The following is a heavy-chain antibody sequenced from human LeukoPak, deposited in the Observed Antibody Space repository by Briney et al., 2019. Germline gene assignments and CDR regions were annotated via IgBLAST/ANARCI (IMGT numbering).Heavy chain of an antibody. D-gene: IGHD3-3*01. J-gene: IGHJ4*02. Sequence: GGSLRLSCAASGFTFSDYYMSWIRQAPGKGLEWVSYISSSGRTIYYADSVKGRFTISRDNAKNSLYLQMNSLRAEDTAVYYCARIPDGGVMGYYFDYWGQGTLVTVSS. CDR3: ARIPDGGVMGYYFDY. CDR1: GFTFSDYY. CDR2: ISSSGRTI. V-gene: IGHV3-11*04.